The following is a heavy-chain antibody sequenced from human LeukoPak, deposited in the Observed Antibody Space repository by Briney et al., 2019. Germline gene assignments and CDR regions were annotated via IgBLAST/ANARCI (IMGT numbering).Heavy chain of an antibody. CDR3: ARESRWGVTTRIDY. CDR1: GGSISSYY. V-gene: IGHV4-59*01. D-gene: IGHD4-17*01. Sequence: PSETLSLTCTVSGGSISSYYWSWIRQPPGKGLEWIGYIYYSGSTNYNPSLKSRVTISVDTSKNQFSLKLSSVTAADTAVYYCARESRWGVTTRIDYWGQGTLVTVSS. CDR2: IYYSGST. J-gene: IGHJ4*02.